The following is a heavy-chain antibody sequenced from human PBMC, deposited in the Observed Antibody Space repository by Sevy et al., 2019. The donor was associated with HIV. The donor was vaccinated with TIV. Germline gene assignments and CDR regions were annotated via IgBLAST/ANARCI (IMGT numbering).Heavy chain of an antibody. D-gene: IGHD3-22*01. CDR2: FDPQDGET. CDR1: GYTLTEVS. CDR3: ATAREYYSDSSGYLDY. J-gene: IGHJ4*02. Sequence: ASVKVSCKVSGYTLTEVSMHWVRHCPGKGLEWMGRFDPQDGETIYAQKFQGRITMTEDTSTDKAYMEQRSLRSEDTAVYHCATAREYYSDSSGYLDYWGQGTLVTVSS. V-gene: IGHV1-24*01.